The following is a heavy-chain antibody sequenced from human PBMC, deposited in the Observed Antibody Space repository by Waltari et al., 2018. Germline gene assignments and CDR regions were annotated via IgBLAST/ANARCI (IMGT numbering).Heavy chain of an antibody. V-gene: IGHV3-73*01. CDR3: IRPFEMGID. D-gene: IGHD7-27*01. CDR2: IRSRTKGDAT. Sequence: EVQLVESGGALVQPGGSLNISFTASGLIFRYYAMPWVRQASGKGLEWVGRIRSRTKGDATAYAESVQGRFTISRDDSKNTAYLEMNSLKTDDTAVYYCIRPFEMGIDWGQGTLVTVSS. CDR1: GLIFRYYA. J-gene: IGHJ4*02.